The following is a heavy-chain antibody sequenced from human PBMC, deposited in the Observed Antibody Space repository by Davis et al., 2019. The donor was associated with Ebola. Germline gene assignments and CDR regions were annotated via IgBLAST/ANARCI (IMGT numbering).Heavy chain of an antibody. CDR1: GVSVSSGGHY. CDR3: AVYTVVVTDIRAEYFQH. V-gene: IGHV4-61*08. J-gene: IGHJ1*01. Sequence: SETLSLTCTVSGVSVSSGGHYWSWIRQPPGKGLEWIAYIYYSGSTHYNPSLKSRATISADTSRNQFSLRLSSVTAADTAVYYCAVYTVVVTDIRAEYFQHWGQGTLATVSS. CDR2: IYYSGST. D-gene: IGHD2-21*02.